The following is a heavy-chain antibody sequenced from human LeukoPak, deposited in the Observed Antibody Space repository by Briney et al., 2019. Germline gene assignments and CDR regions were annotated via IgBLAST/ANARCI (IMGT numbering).Heavy chain of an antibody. CDR3: ARDIDSDYYDSSGYYDY. J-gene: IGHJ4*02. D-gene: IGHD3-22*01. CDR2: IYYSGST. CDR1: GGSISSGDYY. V-gene: IGHV4-30-4*08. Sequence: PSETLSLTCTVSGGSISSGDYYWSWIRQPPGKGLEWIGYIYYSGSTYYNPSLKSRVTISVDTSKNQFSLKLSSVTAADTAVYYCARDIDSDYYDSSGYYDYWSQGTLVTVSS.